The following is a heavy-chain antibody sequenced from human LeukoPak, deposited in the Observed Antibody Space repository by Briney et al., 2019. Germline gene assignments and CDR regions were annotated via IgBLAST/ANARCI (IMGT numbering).Heavy chain of an antibody. J-gene: IGHJ4*02. CDR1: GFTFSSYA. CDR3: ARWTGAILDY. CDR2: ISSNGGST. Sequence: PGGPLRLFCAPSGFTFSSYAMHWVRQAPGKGLEYVSAISSNGGSTYYANSVKGRFTISRDNSKNTLYLQMGSLRAEDMAVYYCARWTGAILDYWGQGTLVTVYS. D-gene: IGHD3-10*01. V-gene: IGHV3-64*01.